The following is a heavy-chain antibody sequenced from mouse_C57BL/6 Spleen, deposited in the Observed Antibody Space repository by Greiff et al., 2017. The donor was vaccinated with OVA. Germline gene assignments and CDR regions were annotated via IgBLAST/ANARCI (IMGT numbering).Heavy chain of an antibody. CDR3: ARSPYYYGSTTGYFDV. CDR2: IHPNSGST. V-gene: IGHV1-64*01. J-gene: IGHJ1*03. D-gene: IGHD1-1*01. CDR1: GYTFTSYW. Sequence: QVHVKQPGAELVKPGASVKLSCKASGYTFTSYWMHWVKQRPGQGLEWIGMIHPNSGSTNYNEKFKSKATLTVDKSSSTAYMQLSSLTSEDSAVYYCARSPYYYGSTTGYFDVWGTGTTVTVSS.